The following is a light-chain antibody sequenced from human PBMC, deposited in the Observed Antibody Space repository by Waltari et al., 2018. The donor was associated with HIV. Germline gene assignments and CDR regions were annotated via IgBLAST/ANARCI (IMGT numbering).Light chain of an antibody. CDR2: DVT. CDR3: SSYAGDHTYV. Sequence: ALTQPASVSGSPGQSITIACRGSSRDVGAYIYVSWYQQHSGEVPKVLIYDVTQRIKGGSSRCSGYKSGNTAYLKIAWLQVEAEAEYYCSSYAGDHTYVFGSGTMVTVL. J-gene: IGLJ1*01. V-gene: IGLV2-14*03. CDR1: SRDVGAYIY.